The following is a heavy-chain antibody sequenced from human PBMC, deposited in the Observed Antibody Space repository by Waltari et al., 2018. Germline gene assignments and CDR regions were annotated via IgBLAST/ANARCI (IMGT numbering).Heavy chain of an antibody. CDR3: ASALAAAGTDLNDAFDI. CDR1: GYTFTGYY. CDR2: INPNSCGT. Sequence: QVQLVQSGAEVKKPGASVKVSCKASGYTFTGYYMHWVRQAPGQGLEWMGRINPNSCGTNYAQKFQCRVTMTRDTSISTAYMELSRLRSDDTAVYYCASALAAAGTDLNDAFDIWGQGTMVTVSS. D-gene: IGHD6-13*01. J-gene: IGHJ3*02. V-gene: IGHV1-2*06.